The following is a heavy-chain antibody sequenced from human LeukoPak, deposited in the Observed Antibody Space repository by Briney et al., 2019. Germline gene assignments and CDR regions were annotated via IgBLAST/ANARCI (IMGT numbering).Heavy chain of an antibody. V-gene: IGHV4-39*07. J-gene: IGHJ5*02. D-gene: IGHD2-2*01. CDR3: ARGPGYCSSTSCYGFWFDP. Sequence: SETLSLTCTVSGGSISSSGYYWGWIRQPPGKGLEWIGSMYYSGSTYYNPSLKSRVTISVDTSKNQFSLKLSSVTAADTAVYYCARGPGYCSSTSCYGFWFDPWGQGTLVTVSS. CDR1: GGSISSSGYY. CDR2: MYYSGST.